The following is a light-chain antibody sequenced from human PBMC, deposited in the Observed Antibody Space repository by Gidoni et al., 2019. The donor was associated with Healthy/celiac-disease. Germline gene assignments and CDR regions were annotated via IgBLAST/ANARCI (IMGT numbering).Light chain of an antibody. Sequence: IQMTQSPSSLSASVGDRVTIPCRASQSISSYLNWDQQKPGKAPKLLIYAASSLQSGVPSRFSGSGSGTDFTLTISSLQPEDFATYYCQQSYSTPQLTFGGGTKVEIK. V-gene: IGKV1-39*01. CDR1: QSISSY. J-gene: IGKJ4*01. CDR3: QQSYSTPQLT. CDR2: AAS.